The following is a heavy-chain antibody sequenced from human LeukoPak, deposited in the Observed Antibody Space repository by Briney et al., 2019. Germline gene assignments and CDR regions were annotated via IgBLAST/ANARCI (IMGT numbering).Heavy chain of an antibody. Sequence: GGSLRLSCAVSGFAFGSEAMSWVRQSPARGLEWVASISPGGGTTYYADYVKGRFTISRDNSKNTLYLRMNSLRVEDTAIYYCAKDLRDYDFWSGYHRGLDHWGQGTLATVSS. CDR3: AKDLRDYDFWSGYHRGLDH. D-gene: IGHD3-3*01. CDR1: GFAFGSEA. J-gene: IGHJ4*02. CDR2: ISPGGGTT. V-gene: IGHV3-23*01.